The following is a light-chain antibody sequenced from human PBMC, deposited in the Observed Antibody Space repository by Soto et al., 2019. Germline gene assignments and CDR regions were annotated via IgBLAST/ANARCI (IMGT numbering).Light chain of an antibody. Sequence: DVQITQSPSGLSACVGDRATITFPSSQGISNYLAWFQQKAGKVRKRLIYAASSLQGGVPSRFSGSGSGTEFTLTISSLQPEDFATYYCIQHNSGPLTFGGGTKVDIK. CDR2: AAS. J-gene: IGKJ4*01. V-gene: IGKV1-17*03. CDR1: QGISNY. CDR3: IQHNSGPLT.